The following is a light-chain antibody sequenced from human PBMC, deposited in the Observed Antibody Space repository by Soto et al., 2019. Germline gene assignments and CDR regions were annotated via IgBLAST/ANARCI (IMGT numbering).Light chain of an antibody. CDR2: AAS. CDR3: QQSYTSPRT. J-gene: IGKJ2*01. CDR1: QSVTTS. V-gene: IGKV1-39*01. Sequence: DIQMTQSPSSLSASVGDRVTITCRASQSVTTSLNWYQQKPGKAPKLLIYAASSLQSGVPSRFTGSGSGTDFTLTISSLQPEDFATYTCQQSYTSPRTFGQGTKLQIK.